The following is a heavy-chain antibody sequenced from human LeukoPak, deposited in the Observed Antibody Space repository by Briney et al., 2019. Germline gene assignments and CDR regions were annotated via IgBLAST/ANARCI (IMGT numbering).Heavy chain of an antibody. CDR2: FDPEDGET. D-gene: IGHD5-12*01. CDR3: ATVFRANIVATILFDY. Sequence: ASVTVSCKVSGYTLTELSMHWVRQAPGKGLEWMGGFDPEDGETIYAQKFQGRVTMTEDTSTDTAYMELSSLRSEDTAVYYCATVFRANIVATILFDYWGQGTLVTVSS. J-gene: IGHJ4*02. CDR1: GYTLTELS. V-gene: IGHV1-24*01.